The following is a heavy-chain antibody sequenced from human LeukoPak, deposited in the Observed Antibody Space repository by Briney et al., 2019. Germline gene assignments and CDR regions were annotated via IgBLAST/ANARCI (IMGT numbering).Heavy chain of an antibody. CDR2: ISGSGVST. Sequence: GGSLRLSCAASGFTFSSYGMSWVRQAPGKGLEWVSAISGSGVSTYYADSVKGRFTISRDNSKNTLYLQMNSLRAEDTAVYYCAREAAIPNYYYMDVWGKGTTVTVSS. J-gene: IGHJ6*03. CDR1: GFTFSSYG. CDR3: AREAAIPNYYYMDV. V-gene: IGHV3-23*01.